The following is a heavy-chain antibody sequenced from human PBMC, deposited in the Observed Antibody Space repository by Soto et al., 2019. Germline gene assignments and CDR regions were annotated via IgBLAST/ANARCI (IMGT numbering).Heavy chain of an antibody. J-gene: IGHJ3*01. CDR2: IGGTDGDSDGVP. CDR1: GCILNNYA. CDR3: VKRGLNWEAFDC. Sequence: VQLLESGGDWVQPGVSLRLSCVASGCILNNYAMSWGRQATGKGLEWVSTIGGTDGDSDGVPWYDDSVKGRFTISRDSYASTMFLHMANVIAEYSALYYCVKRGLNWEAFDCCGQGPKVVVSS. V-gene: IGHV3-23*01. D-gene: IGHD7-27*01.